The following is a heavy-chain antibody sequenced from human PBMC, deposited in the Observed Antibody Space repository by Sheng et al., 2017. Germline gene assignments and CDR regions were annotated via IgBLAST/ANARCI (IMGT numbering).Heavy chain of an antibody. CDR1: GYNFTTYG. D-gene: IGHD2-15*01. CDR3: ARDGSTYGSRGLDH. J-gene: IGHJ4*02. CDR2: ISIDNGIT. Sequence: GPEVKKPGASVKVACKTFGYNFTTYGISWVRQAPGQGLEWMGWISIDNGITKYAQKFQDRVTVTTDTSTTTGHMELRGLTSDDTAVYYCARDGSTYGSRGLDHWGQGTLVTVSS. V-gene: IGHV1-18*01.